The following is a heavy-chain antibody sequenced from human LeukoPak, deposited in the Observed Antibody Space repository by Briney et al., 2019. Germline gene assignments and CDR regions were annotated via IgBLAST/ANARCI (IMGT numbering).Heavy chain of an antibody. D-gene: IGHD5-12*01. J-gene: IGHJ4*02. V-gene: IGHV1-46*01. CDR3: AISFRYMTDDFDC. Sequence: ASVKVSCKASGYTFTSYYMYWVRQAPGQGLEWMGIINPSGGSTSYAQKFQGRVTMTRDTSTSTVYMELSSLRSEDTAVYYCAISFRYMTDDFDCWGQGTLVTVSS. CDR2: INPSGGST. CDR1: GYTFTSYY.